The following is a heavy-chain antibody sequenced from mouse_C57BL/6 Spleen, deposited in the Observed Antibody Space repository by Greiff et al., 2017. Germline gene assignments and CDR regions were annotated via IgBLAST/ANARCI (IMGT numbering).Heavy chain of an antibody. CDR3: TEGYYDFDY. V-gene: IGHV6-3*01. CDR1: GFTFSNYW. Sequence: EVKVEESGGGLVQPGGSMKLSCVASGFTFSNYWMNWVRQSPEKGLEWVAQIRLKSDNYATHYAESVKWRFTISREASKSSLYLQMNNLRAEDTGTYFCTEGYYDFDYWGQGTPLTVSS. D-gene: IGHD2-3*01. J-gene: IGHJ2*01. CDR2: IRLKSDNYAT.